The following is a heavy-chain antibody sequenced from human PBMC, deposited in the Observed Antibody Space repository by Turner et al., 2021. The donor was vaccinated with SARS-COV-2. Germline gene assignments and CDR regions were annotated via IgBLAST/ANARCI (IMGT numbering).Heavy chain of an antibody. D-gene: IGHD2-2*01. CDR2: ISSSSSYI. CDR1: GFTFSSYS. V-gene: IGHV3-21*01. Sequence: EVQLVESGGGLVKPGGSLRLSCAASGFTFSSYSMNWARQAPGKGLEWVSSISSSSSYIYYADSVKGRFTISRDNAKNSLYLQMNSLRAEDTAVYYCARDHRPVVVPAAKRAGSYYYGMDVWGQGTTVTVSS. CDR3: ARDHRPVVVPAAKRAGSYYYGMDV. J-gene: IGHJ6*02.